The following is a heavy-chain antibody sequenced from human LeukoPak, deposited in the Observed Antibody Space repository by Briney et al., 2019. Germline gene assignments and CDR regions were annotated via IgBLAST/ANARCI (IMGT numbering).Heavy chain of an antibody. D-gene: IGHD3-10*02. J-gene: IGHJ5*02. CDR3: ARDPGLMIGGLFSWFDP. CDR2: IYTSGST. V-gene: IGHV4-4*07. CDR1: GGSISSYY. Sequence: SETLSLTCTVSGGSISSYYWSWIRQPAGKGLEWIGRIYTSGSTNYNPSLKSRVTMSVDTSKNQFSLKLSSVTAADTAVYYCARDPGLMIGGLFSWFDPWGQGTLVTVSS.